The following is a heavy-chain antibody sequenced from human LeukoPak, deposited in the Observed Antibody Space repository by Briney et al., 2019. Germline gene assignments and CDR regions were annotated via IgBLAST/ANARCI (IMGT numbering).Heavy chain of an antibody. CDR2: INPNGGGT. CDR3: ARGDYGDYEWFDP. Sequence: ASVKVSCKASGYTLTGYYMHWVRQAPGQGLEWMGWINPNGGGTNYAQKFQGGVTMTRDTSISTAYMELSRLRSDDTAVYYCARGDYGDYEWFDPWGQGTLVTVSS. CDR1: GYTLTGYY. D-gene: IGHD4-17*01. J-gene: IGHJ5*02. V-gene: IGHV1-2*02.